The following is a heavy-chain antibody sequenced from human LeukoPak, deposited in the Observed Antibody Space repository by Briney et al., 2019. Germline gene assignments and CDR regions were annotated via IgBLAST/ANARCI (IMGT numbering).Heavy chain of an antibody. CDR2: IYYSGST. D-gene: IGHD6-19*01. V-gene: IGHV4-59*08. J-gene: IGHJ4*02. CDR1: GGSMNSYY. CDR3: AAFRQWLVILDY. Sequence: SETLSLTCSVSGGSMNSYYWSWIRQSPGKGLEWIGYIYYSGSTNYNPSLKSRVSISVDTSKNQFSLNLSSVTAADTAVYYCAAFRQWLVILDYWGQGTLVTVSS.